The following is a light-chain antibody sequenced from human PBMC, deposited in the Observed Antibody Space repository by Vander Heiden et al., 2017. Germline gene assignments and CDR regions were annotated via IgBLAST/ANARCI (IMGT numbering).Light chain of an antibody. V-gene: IGKV4-1*01. CDR2: WAS. Sequence: DIVMTQSPDSLAVSLGERATINCQSSQSVLYSSNNKNYLAWYQQKPGQPPKLLIYWASTRESGVPDRFSGSGSGTDFTLTISSLQAEDVAVYYCQQDDSTPWTFGQGTKVEIK. J-gene: IGKJ1*01. CDR1: QSVLYSSNNKNY. CDR3: QQDDSTPWT.